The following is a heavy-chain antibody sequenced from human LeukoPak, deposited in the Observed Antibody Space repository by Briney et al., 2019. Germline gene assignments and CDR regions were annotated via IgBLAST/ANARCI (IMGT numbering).Heavy chain of an antibody. CDR2: IYSGGST. CDR1: GFTFSSCA. D-gene: IGHD3-22*01. CDR3: ARRAGDYSHPYDY. Sequence: GGSLRLSCAASGFTFSSCAMSWVRQAPGKGLEWVSVIYSGGSTYYADSVKGRFTISRDNSKNTLYLQMNSLRAEDTAVYYCARRAGDYSHPYDYWGQGTLVTVSS. V-gene: IGHV3-66*04. J-gene: IGHJ4*02.